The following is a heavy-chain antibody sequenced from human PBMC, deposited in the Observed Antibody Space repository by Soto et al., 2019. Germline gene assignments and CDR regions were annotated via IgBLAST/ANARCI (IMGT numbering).Heavy chain of an antibody. CDR2: IYYSGST. Sequence: PSETLSLTCTVSGGSISSSSYYWGWIRQPPGKGLEWIGSIYYSGSTYYNPSLKSRVTISVDTSKNQFSLKLSSVTAADTAVYYCARHSRDYSNPNWFDPWGQGXLVTVYS. CDR1: GGSISSSSYY. CDR3: ARHSRDYSNPNWFDP. V-gene: IGHV4-39*01. D-gene: IGHD4-4*01. J-gene: IGHJ5*02.